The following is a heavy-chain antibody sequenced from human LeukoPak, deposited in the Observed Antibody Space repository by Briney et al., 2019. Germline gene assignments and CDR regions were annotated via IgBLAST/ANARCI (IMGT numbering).Heavy chain of an antibody. CDR3: ASNFNYYDSSGYYSPFDY. J-gene: IGHJ4*02. V-gene: IGHV3-21*01. D-gene: IGHD3-22*01. CDR2: ISSSSSYI. CDR1: GFTFSSYS. Sequence: PGGSLRLSCAASGFTFSSYSMNWVRQAPGKGLEWVSSISSSSSYIYYADSVKGRFTISRDSAKNSLYLQMNSLRAEDTAVYYCASNFNYYDSSGYYSPFDYWGQGTLVTVSS.